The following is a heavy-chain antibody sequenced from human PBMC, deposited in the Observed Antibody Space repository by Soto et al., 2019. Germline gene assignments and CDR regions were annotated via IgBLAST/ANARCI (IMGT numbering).Heavy chain of an antibody. Sequence: QLQLQESGSGLVKPSQTLSLTGAVAGGSISSVGSSWSWIRQPPWKGLEWIGYIYHTGSTYYNPSLKSRVTIAVDMSKNPFSLKLRSVTAADTAVYDCATGKVVYQEYWGQGTLVTVSS. J-gene: IGHJ4*02. CDR3: ATGKVVYQEY. D-gene: IGHD1-20*01. CDR2: IYHTGST. CDR1: GGSISSVGSS. V-gene: IGHV4-30-2*01.